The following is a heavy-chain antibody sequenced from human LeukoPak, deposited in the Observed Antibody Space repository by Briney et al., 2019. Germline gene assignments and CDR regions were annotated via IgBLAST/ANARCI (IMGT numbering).Heavy chain of an antibody. CDR2: ISGSGDST. CDR1: GLTFSSYG. CDR3: AKDRGNSWWYFDY. D-gene: IGHD6-13*01. J-gene: IGHJ4*02. V-gene: IGHV3-23*01. Sequence: PGGSLRLSCAASGLTFSSYGMSWVRQAPGKGLEWVSAISGSGDSTYYADSVKGRFTISRDNSKNTLYLQMNSLRAEDTAVYYCAKDRGNSWWYFDYWGQGTLVTVSS.